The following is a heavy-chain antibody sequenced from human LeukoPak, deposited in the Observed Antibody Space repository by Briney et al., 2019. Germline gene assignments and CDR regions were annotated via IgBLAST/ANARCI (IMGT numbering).Heavy chain of an antibody. V-gene: IGHV1-18*01. CDR1: GYTFTSYG. Sequence: ATVTVSCKAAGYTFTSYGISWVRQAPGQGLEWMGWISAYNGNTNYAQKLQGRVTMTTDTSTSTAYMELRSLRSDDTAVYYCARERGKGVPRGYFDLWGRGTLVTVSS. CDR3: ARERGKGVPRGYFDL. J-gene: IGHJ2*01. CDR2: ISAYNGNT. D-gene: IGHD3-10*01.